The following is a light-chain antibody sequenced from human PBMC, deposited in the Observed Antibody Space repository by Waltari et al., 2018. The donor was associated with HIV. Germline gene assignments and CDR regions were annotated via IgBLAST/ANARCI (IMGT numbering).Light chain of an antibody. CDR2: KDN. V-gene: IGLV3-25*03. J-gene: IGLJ2*01. CDR1: TLPKKF. CDR3: QSADSSGTS. Sequence: SDEVTQTPSVSVSPGQTARNTCSGETLPKKFVYWYKQKPGQAPVVVIYKDNERPSGIPERFSGSSSGTRATLTISGVQAEDEADYYCQSADSSGTSFGGGTKLTVL.